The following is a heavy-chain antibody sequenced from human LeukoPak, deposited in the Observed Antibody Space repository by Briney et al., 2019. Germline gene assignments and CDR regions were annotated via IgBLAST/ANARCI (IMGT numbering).Heavy chain of an antibody. CDR2: INHSGST. J-gene: IGHJ4*02. V-gene: IGHV4-34*01. CDR1: GGSFSGYY. D-gene: IGHD5-12*01. CDR3: AREQKDSGYDSYYFDY. Sequence: SETLSLTCAVYGGSFSGYYWRWIRQPPGKGLEWIGEINHSGSTNYNPSLKSRVTISVDTSKNQFSLKLSSVTAAGTAVYYCAREQKDSGYDSYYFDYWGQGTLVTVSS.